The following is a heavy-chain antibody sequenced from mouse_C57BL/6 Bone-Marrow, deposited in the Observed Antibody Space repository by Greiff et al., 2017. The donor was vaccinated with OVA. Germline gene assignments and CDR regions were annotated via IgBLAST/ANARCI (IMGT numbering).Heavy chain of an antibody. CDR1: GISITTGNYR. D-gene: IGHD1-1*01. CDR2: IYYSGTI. J-gene: IGHJ1*03. V-gene: IGHV3-5*01. CDR3: ARDARGSSYWYFDV. Sequence: EVMLVESGPGLVKPSQTVFLTCTVTGISITTGNYRWSWIRQFPGNKLEWIGYIYYSGTITYNPSLTSRTTITRDTPKNQFFLEMNSLTAEDTATYYCARDARGSSYWYFDVWGTGTTVTVSS.